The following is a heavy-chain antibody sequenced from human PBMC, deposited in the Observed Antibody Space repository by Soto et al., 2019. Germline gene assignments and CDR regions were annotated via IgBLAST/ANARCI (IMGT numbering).Heavy chain of an antibody. CDR2: IKNGAGDT. J-gene: IGHJ6*02. V-gene: IGHV3-74*01. CDR1: GFTLSSYW. Sequence: GGSLRLSCAASGFTLSSYWMYWVRQTPGQGLVWVARIKNGAGDTSYAESVKGRVTISRDNAKNTLYLQMSSLRSEDTAVYYCVKFSGLDVWGQGTTVTVSS. CDR3: VKFSGLDV. D-gene: IGHD3-3*01.